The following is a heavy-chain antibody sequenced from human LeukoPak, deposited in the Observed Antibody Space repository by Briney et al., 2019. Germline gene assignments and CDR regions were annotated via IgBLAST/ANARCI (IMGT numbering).Heavy chain of an antibody. J-gene: IGHJ5*02. CDR2: ISYDGSNK. D-gene: IGHD2-15*01. CDR3: ARASRYCSGGSCYRWFDP. Sequence: PGGSLRLSCAASGFTFSSYAMHWVRQAPGKGLEWVAFISYDGSNKYYADSVKGRFTISRDNSKNTLYLQMNSLRAEDTAVYYCARASRYCSGGSCYRWFDPWGQGTLVTVSS. V-gene: IGHV3-30-3*01. CDR1: GFTFSSYA.